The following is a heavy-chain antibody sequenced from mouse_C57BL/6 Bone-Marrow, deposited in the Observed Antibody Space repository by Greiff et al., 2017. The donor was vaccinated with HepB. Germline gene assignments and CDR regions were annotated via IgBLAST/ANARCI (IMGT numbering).Heavy chain of an antibody. CDR1: GFTFSDYG. CDR3: ARMRFDYYDD. J-gene: IGHJ2*01. V-gene: IGHV5-17*01. CDR2: ISSGSSTI. Sequence: EVKLVESGGGLVKPGGSLKLSCAASGFTFSDYGMHWVRQAPEKGLEWVAYISSGSSTIYYADTVKGRFTISRDNAKNTLFLQMTSLRSEDTAMYYCARMRFDYYDDWGQGTTLTVSS. D-gene: IGHD1-1*01.